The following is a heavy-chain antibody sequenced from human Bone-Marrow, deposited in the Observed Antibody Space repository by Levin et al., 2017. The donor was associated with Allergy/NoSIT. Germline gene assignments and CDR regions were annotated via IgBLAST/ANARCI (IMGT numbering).Heavy chain of an antibody. CDR2: IYYSGNT. V-gene: IGHV4-39*07. CDR1: GDSVSSSSYY. CDR3: AREDANGYNSFDH. J-gene: IGHJ4*02. Sequence: PSETLSLTCTVSGDSVSSSSYYWGWFRQPPGRGLEWIGIIYYSGNTFYSPSLQSRVTMSIDTSKNQFSLKVSSVTAADTAVYYCAREDANGYNSFDHWGQGTLVTVSS. D-gene: IGHD5-24*01.